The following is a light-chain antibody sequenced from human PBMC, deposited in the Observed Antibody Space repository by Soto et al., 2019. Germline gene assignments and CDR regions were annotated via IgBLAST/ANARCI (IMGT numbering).Light chain of an antibody. V-gene: IGLV2-14*01. J-gene: IGLJ2*01. CDR3: TSYTTSITLNVL. Sequence: QSAVTQPASVSGSPGQSITISCTGTSSDVGGYNYVSWYQQHPGKAPKLMIYEVSNRPSGVSNRFSGSKSGNTASLTISGLQAEDEADYYCTSYTTSITLNVLFGGGTKVTVL. CDR2: EVS. CDR1: SSDVGGYNY.